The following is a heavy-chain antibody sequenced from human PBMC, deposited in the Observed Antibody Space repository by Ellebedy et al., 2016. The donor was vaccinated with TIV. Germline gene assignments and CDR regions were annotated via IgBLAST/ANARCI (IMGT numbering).Heavy chain of an antibody. J-gene: IGHJ4*02. CDR2: ISVYKNNT. CDR1: GYTFTSYG. D-gene: IGHD3-10*01. Sequence: ASVKVSXKASGYTFTSYGISWVRQAPGQGLEWMGWISVYKNNTNYAQKFQGSVTMTTDTSTSTAYMELRSLRSDDTAVYYCARPSYFSGGYFFDYWGQGTLITVSS. CDR3: ARPSYFSGGYFFDY. V-gene: IGHV1-18*01.